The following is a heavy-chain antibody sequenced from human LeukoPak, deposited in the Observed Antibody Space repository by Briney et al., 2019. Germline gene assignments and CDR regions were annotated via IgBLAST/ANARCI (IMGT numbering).Heavy chain of an antibody. V-gene: IGHV4-39*01. J-gene: IGHJ5*02. CDR2: VYYIGNT. D-gene: IGHD2-8*01. CDR3: ARASFNVVFGNWFDP. CDR1: SGSIGSSSNH. Sequence: SETLSLTCTVSSGSIGSSSNHWGWIRQAPGKGLEWIGNVYYIGNTFYNPSLKSRVTISVDTSKNQFSLKLRSVTAADTAIYYCARASFNVVFGNWFDPWGQGTLVTVSS.